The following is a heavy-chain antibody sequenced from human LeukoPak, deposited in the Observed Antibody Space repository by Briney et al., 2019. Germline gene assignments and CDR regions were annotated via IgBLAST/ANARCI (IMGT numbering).Heavy chain of an antibody. Sequence: ASVKVSCKASGYTFTDYYMYWVRQAPGQGLEWMGWINPNSGGTNYAQKFQGRVTMTTDTSISAAYMEVSRLRSDDTAVYYCARVRIGQRLDKYYYYAMDVWGQGTTVTVSS. CDR2: INPNSGGT. V-gene: IGHV1-2*02. CDR3: ARVRIGQRLDKYYYYAMDV. CDR1: GYTFTDYY. D-gene: IGHD1-26*01. J-gene: IGHJ6*02.